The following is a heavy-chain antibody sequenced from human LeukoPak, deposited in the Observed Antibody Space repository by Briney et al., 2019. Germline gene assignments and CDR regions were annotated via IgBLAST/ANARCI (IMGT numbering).Heavy chain of an antibody. CDR3: ARRYKRNDRGPHWFDP. D-gene: IGHD1-20*01. Sequence: ASVKVSCKASGYTFTTYYMHWVRQAPGQGLEWMGIVNPSGGSTSYAQKFQGRVTMTRDTSTSTVYMELSSLRSEDTAVYYCARRYKRNDRGPHWFDPWGQGTLVTVSS. V-gene: IGHV1-46*01. CDR2: VNPSGGST. J-gene: IGHJ5*02. CDR1: GYTFTTYY.